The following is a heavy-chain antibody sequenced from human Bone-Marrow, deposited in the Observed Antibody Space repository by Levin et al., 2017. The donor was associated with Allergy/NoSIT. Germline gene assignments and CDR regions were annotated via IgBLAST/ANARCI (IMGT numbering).Heavy chain of an antibody. D-gene: IGHD3-16*01. J-gene: IGHJ5*02. CDR2: IYWDDDK. CDR3: AHSPPIIWGQRGLIRKANWFDA. Sequence: SGPTLVKPTQTLTLTCTFSGFSLSTSGVGVGWIRQPPGKALEWLALIYWDDDKRYSPSLKSSLTITKDTSKNQVVLTMTNMDPVDTGTYYCAHSPPIIWGQRGLIRKANWFDAWGQGTLVTVSS. V-gene: IGHV2-5*02. CDR1: GFSLSTSGVG.